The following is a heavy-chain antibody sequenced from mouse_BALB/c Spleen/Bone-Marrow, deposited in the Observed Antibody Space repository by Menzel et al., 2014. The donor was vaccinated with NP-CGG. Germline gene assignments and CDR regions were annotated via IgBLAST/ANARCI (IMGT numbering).Heavy chain of an antibody. CDR3: ARWEYYAMDY. Sequence: DVQLQESGAELVKPGASVKLSCIASGFNIKDTYMHWVKQRPEQGLEWIGRIDSANGNTKYDPKFQGKATITADTSSNTAYLQLSSLTSEDTAVYYCARWEYYAMDYWGQGTSVTVSS. V-gene: IGHV14-3*02. D-gene: IGHD4-1*01. J-gene: IGHJ4*01. CDR1: GFNIKDTY. CDR2: IDSANGNT.